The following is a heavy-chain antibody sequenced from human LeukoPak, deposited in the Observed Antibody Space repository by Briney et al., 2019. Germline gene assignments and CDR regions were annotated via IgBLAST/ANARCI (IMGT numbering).Heavy chain of an antibody. CDR1: GYSISSGYY. CDR2: IYHSGST. CDR3: ARDPYYYGSGSEFDY. V-gene: IGHV4-38-2*02. J-gene: IGHJ4*02. Sequence: KPSETLSLTCAVSGYSISSGYYWGWIRQPPGKGLEWIGSIYHSGSTYYNPSPKSRVTISVDTSKNQFSLKLSSVTAADTAVYYCARDPYYYGSGSEFDYWGQGTLVTVSS. D-gene: IGHD3-10*01.